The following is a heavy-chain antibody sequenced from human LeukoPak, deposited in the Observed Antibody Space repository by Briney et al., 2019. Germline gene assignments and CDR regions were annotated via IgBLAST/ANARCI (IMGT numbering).Heavy chain of an antibody. Sequence: GGSLRLSCAASGFTFSSYGMHWVRQAPDKGLEWVAVISYDGSNKYYADSVKGRFTISRDNSKNTLYLQMNSLRAEDTAVYYCAKDYYDSSGYYYVLDYWGQGTLVTVSS. V-gene: IGHV3-30*18. J-gene: IGHJ4*02. D-gene: IGHD3-22*01. CDR1: GFTFSSYG. CDR2: ISYDGSNK. CDR3: AKDYYDSSGYYYVLDY.